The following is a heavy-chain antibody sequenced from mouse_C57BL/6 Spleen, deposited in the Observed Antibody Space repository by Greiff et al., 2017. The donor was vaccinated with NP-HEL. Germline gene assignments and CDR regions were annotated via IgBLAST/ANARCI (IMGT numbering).Heavy chain of an antibody. D-gene: IGHD1-1*01. J-gene: IGHJ3*01. CDR1: GYTFTSYW. V-gene: IGHV1-64*01. CDR3: ARGGYYYGRGFAY. CDR2: IHPNSGST. Sequence: QVQLQQPGAELVKPGASVKLSCKASGYTFTSYWMHWVKQRPGQGLEWIGMIHPNSGSTNYNEKFKSKATLTVAKSSSTAYMQLSSLTSEDSAVYYCARGGYYYGRGFAYWGQGTLVTVSA.